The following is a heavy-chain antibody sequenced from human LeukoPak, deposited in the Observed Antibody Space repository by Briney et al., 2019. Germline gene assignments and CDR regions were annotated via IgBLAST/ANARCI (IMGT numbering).Heavy chain of an antibody. D-gene: IGHD3-22*01. CDR3: ARGITMIVV. V-gene: IGHV4-59*01. J-gene: IGHJ4*02. Sequence: PSETLSLTCAVSGGSISSYYWSWIRQPPGKGLEWIGYIYYSGSTNYNPSLKSRVTISVDTSKNQFTLKLSSVTAADTAVYYCARGITMIVVWGQGTLVTVSS. CDR1: GGSISSYY. CDR2: IYYSGST.